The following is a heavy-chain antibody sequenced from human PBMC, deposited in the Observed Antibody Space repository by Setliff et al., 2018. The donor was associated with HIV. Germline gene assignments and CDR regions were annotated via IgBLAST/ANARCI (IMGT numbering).Heavy chain of an antibody. D-gene: IGHD3-10*01. CDR1: GLTFSNCG. CDR3: AKDKGQKYADY. CDR2: IRSDGSNK. J-gene: IGHJ4*02. Sequence: GGSLRLSCATSGLTFSNCGMHWVRQAPGKGLEWAASIRSDGSNKYYADSVTGRFTISRDDSKNTLYLQMNSLRAEDTAVYYCAKDKGQKYADYWGQGTVVTVSS. V-gene: IGHV3-30*02.